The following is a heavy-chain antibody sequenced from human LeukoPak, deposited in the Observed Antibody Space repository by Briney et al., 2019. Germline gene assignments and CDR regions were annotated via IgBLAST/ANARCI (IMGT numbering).Heavy chain of an antibody. V-gene: IGHV4-59*08. CDR2: GHYSRNT. D-gene: IGHD2-8*01. Sequence: SETLSLTCTVSGTSITSYYWNWIRQAPGQGPEWIGYGHYSRNTKYNPPLKSRVTISVDTSKNQFSPRLSSVTAADTAVYFCAKWASDNRAFDLWGQGTLVTVSS. CDR1: GTSITSYY. CDR3: AKWASDNRAFDL. J-gene: IGHJ4*02.